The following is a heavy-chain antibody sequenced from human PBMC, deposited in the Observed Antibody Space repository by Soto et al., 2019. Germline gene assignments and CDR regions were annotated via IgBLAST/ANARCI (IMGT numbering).Heavy chain of an antibody. CDR1: GFTFSSYA. J-gene: IGHJ3*02. CDR2: ISYDGNNK. V-gene: IGHV3-30-3*01. D-gene: IGHD1-26*01. Sequence: QVQVVEFGGGVVQPGRSLRLSCAASGFTFSSYAMHWVRQAPGKGLEWVAVISYDGNNKYYAVSVKGRFTISRDNSINTLYLQMISLRAEDTSVYYCARVTGSFFRVAFVIWFQGTMVSVSS. CDR3: ARVTGSFFRVAFVI.